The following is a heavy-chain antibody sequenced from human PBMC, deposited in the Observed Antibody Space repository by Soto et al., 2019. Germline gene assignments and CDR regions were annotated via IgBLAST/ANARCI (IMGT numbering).Heavy chain of an antibody. CDR2: IIPMIGRT. Sequence: QVQLVQSGAEVKKPGSSVKVSCKASGGTFNNYGMGWVRQAPGQGLEWMGGIIPMIGRTNYAQKFQGRLTLTADASRSTAYMELRSLRSDDTAVYYCASWDYDVLTDYSYDDWGQGTLVTVSS. CDR3: ASWDYDVLTDYSYDD. J-gene: IGHJ4*02. D-gene: IGHD3-9*01. CDR1: GGTFNNYG. V-gene: IGHV1-69*01.